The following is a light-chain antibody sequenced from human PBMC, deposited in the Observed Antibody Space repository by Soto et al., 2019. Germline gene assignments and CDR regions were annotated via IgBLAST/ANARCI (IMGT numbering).Light chain of an antibody. V-gene: IGKV3-20*01. CDR3: QQYFKSPWT. Sequence: IFLTQAPSSLSLSAVDGATLSCEGSQTVSGNYLAWYQQKPGQVPRLLIYGASSRAIGIPDRFSGSGSGTDFALTISRLEPEDFAVYYCQQYFKSPWTFGQGTKVDIK. CDR2: GAS. J-gene: IGKJ1*01. CDR1: QTVSGNY.